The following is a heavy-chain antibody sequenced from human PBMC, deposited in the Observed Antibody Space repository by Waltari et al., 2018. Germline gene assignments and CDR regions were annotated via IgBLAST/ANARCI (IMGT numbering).Heavy chain of an antibody. Sequence: EVHLVESGGGLVQPGGYLRLSCAASGFCVGTHCPHWVRQVPGRGLEWVSRINVDGGYISYADSVRGRFTISRDNAESTVYLHLNNLRVDDTAVYFCARKGGTGYPYGPFYYDHWGQGTLVNVSS. D-gene: IGHD3-9*01. J-gene: IGHJ4*02. CDR2: INVDGGYI. V-gene: IGHV3-74*01. CDR1: GFCVGTHC. CDR3: ARKGGTGYPYGPFYYDH.